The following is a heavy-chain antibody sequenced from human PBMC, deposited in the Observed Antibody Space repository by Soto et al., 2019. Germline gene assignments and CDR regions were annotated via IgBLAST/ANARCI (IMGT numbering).Heavy chain of an antibody. Sequence: SETLSPTCTVSGGSVSSGSYYWSWIRQPPGKGLEWIGYIYYSGSTNYNPSLKSRVTISVDTSKNQFSLKLSSVTAADTAVYYCARDRYCSGGSCFPYYYYGMDVWGQGTTVTVSS. J-gene: IGHJ6*02. V-gene: IGHV4-61*01. CDR3: ARDRYCSGGSCFPYYYYGMDV. D-gene: IGHD2-15*01. CDR2: IYYSGST. CDR1: GGSVSSGSYY.